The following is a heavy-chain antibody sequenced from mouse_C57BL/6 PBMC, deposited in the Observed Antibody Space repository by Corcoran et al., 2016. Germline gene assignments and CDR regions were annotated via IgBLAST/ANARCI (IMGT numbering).Heavy chain of an antibody. J-gene: IGHJ3*01. CDR3: ASELTVTRGYDAFDI. V-gene: IGHV5-17*01. Sequence: VQLVESGGGVVQPGRSLRLSCAASGFTFSSYGMHWVRQAPGKGLEWVAVIWYDGSNKYYADSVKGRFTISRDNSKNTLYLQMNSLRAEDTAVYYCASELTVTRGYDAFDIWGQGTMVTVSS. D-gene: IGHD2-13*01. CDR1: GFTFSSYG. CDR2: IWYDGSNK.